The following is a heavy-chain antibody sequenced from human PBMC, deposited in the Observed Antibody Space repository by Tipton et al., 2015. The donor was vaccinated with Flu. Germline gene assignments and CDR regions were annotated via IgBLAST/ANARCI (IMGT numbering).Heavy chain of an antibody. J-gene: IGHJ4*02. D-gene: IGHD2/OR15-2a*01. Sequence: QLVQSGGGVVQPGRSLRLSCVASGFIFSTYGMHWVRQAPGKGLEWVAVIWYDGSNKYYADSVKGRFTISRDNSKNTVYLQMNSLRAEDTAVYYCARDKNEFYAFENWAQGTLVTVSS. CDR3: ARDKNEFYAFEN. CDR2: IWYDGSNK. V-gene: IGHV3-33*01. CDR1: GFIFSTYG.